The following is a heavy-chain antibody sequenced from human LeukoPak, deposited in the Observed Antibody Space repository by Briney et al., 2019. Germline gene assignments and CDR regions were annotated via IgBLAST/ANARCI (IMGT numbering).Heavy chain of an antibody. CDR1: GFTFSRYG. CDR2: IRYDGSNK. CDR3: AKDPSFRPGYFDY. V-gene: IGHV3-30*02. J-gene: IGHJ4*02. Sequence: GGSLRLSCAASGFTFSRYGMHWVRQAPGKGLEWVALIRYDGSNKYYADSVKGRFTISRDNSKNTLYLQMNSLRAEDTAVYYCAKDPSFRPGYFDYWGQGTLVTVSS.